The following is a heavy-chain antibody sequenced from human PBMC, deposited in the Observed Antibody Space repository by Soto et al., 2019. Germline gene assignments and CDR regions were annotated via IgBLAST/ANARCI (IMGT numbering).Heavy chain of an antibody. Sequence: QAGGSLRLSCAASGFTFSSYAMHWVRQAPGKGLEWVAVISYDGSNKYYADSVKGRFTISRDNSKNTLYLQMNSLRAEDTAVYYCASDVIAYCSSTSCRRTYNYYYYGMDVWGQGTTVTVSS. J-gene: IGHJ6*02. D-gene: IGHD2-2*01. CDR1: GFTFSSYA. CDR3: ASDVIAYCSSTSCRRTYNYYYYGMDV. V-gene: IGHV3-30-3*01. CDR2: ISYDGSNK.